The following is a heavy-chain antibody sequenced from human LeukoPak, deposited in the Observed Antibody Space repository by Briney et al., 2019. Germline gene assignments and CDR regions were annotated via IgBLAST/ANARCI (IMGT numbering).Heavy chain of an antibody. D-gene: IGHD3-10*01. CDR3: AKDLGVWFGVREPNWFDP. CDR1: GFTFSSYS. J-gene: IGHJ5*02. CDR2: IRYDGSNK. V-gene: IGHV3-30*02. Sequence: PGGSLRLSCAASGFTFSSYSMNWVRQAPGKGLEWVAFIRYDGSNKYYADSVKGRFTISRDNSKNTLYLQMNSLRAEDTAVYYCAKDLGVWFGVREPNWFDPWGQGTLVTVSS.